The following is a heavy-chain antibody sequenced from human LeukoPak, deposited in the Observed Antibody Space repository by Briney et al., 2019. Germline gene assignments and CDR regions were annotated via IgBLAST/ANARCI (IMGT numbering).Heavy chain of an antibody. J-gene: IGHJ3*02. CDR2: ISSSSSYI. CDR1: GFTFSSYS. V-gene: IGHV3-21*01. Sequence: GGSLRLSCAASGFTFSSYSMNWVRQAPGKGLEWVSSISSSSSYIYYADSVKGRFTISRDNAKNSLYLQMNSLRAEDTAVYYCARSVGLAGPYGNDAFDIWGQGTMVTVSS. CDR3: ARSVGLAGPYGNDAFDI. D-gene: IGHD2-15*01.